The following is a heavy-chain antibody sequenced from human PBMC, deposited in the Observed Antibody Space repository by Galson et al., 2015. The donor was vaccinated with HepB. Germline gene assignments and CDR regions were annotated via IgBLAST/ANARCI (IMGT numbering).Heavy chain of an antibody. V-gene: IGHV3-48*03. J-gene: IGHJ6*03. CDR3: ARDRGGSGSYMSKYYDMDV. CDR2: IGSDYTSI. D-gene: IGHD3-10*01. Sequence: SLRLSCAASGFTFSSYNMNWVRQAPGKGLEWVAYIGSDYTSIYYADSVKGRFTISRDNAKNSVRLQMNSLRADDTAIYYCARDRGGSGSYMSKYYDMDVWGQGTTVTVSS. CDR1: GFTFSSYN.